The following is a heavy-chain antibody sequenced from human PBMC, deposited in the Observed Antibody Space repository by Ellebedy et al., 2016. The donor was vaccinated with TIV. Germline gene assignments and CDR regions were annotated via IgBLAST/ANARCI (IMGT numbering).Heavy chain of an antibody. D-gene: IGHD3-22*01. J-gene: IGHJ4*02. CDR3: AKLDSSGYYYGRFDY. V-gene: IGHV3-23*01. Sequence: GGSLRLSCAASGFTFRNFAITWVRQAPGRGLEWVSSISSSGVSTDYADSVRGRVTISRDNSKNTLYLQMNSLRADDTALYYCAKLDSSGYYYGRFDYWGQGTLVTVSS. CDR2: ISSSGVST. CDR1: GFTFRNFA.